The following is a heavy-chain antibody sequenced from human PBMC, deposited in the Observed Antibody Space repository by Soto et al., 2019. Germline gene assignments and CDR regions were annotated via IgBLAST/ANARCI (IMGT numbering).Heavy chain of an antibody. CDR2: VYYTGTT. J-gene: IGHJ4*02. CDR1: DFSVLTSIYY. CDR3: ARNWNLALVPAAYFDS. V-gene: IGHV4-39*01. D-gene: IGHD2-2*01. Sequence: SETLSLTCTVSDFSVLTSIYYWAWIRQPPGKGLEWVGTVYYTGTTYYNPSLQSRVTISIDTSKNQFSLNLNSVTAADTAVYYCARNWNLALVPAAYFDSWGQGTLVTVSS.